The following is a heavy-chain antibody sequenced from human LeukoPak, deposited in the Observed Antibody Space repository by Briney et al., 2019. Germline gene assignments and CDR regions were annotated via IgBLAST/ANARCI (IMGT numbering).Heavy chain of an antibody. D-gene: IGHD3-9*01. CDR3: ARGPHNDILTGLDFDY. CDR2: INPSGGST. J-gene: IGHJ4*02. CDR1: GYTFTSYY. Sequence: ASVKVSCKASGYTFTSYYMHWVRHAPGQGLEWMGIINPSGGSTSYAQKFQGRVTMTRDTSTSTVYMELSSLRSEDTAVYYCARGPHNDILTGLDFDYWGQGTLVTVSS. V-gene: IGHV1-46*01.